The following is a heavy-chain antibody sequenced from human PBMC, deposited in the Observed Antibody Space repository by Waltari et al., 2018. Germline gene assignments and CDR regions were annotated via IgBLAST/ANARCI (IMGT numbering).Heavy chain of an antibody. V-gene: IGHV4-39*01. CDR1: GGSITSTRHY. J-gene: IGHJ3*01. CDR3: ATYIGASIGTAAFDV. Sequence: QLHLQESGPGLVKPSETLSLTCSVSGGSITSTRHYWGWIRQPPGKGPEWTGTISSSGATYNNPSLKSRVTISVDTSKNQYSLKLTSVTAADTAVYYCATYIGASIGTAAFDVWGQGTLVTVSS. CDR2: ISSSGAT. D-gene: IGHD5-12*01.